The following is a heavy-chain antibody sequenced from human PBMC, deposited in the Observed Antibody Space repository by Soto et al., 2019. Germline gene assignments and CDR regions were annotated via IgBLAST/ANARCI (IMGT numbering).Heavy chain of an antibody. V-gene: IGHV3-NL1*01. D-gene: IGHD3-22*01. J-gene: IGHJ4*02. CDR1: GFTFISYG. CDR2: IYSGGST. CDR3: ARDTYYYDSSGQPY. Sequence: QVQLVESGGGVVQPGRSLRLSCAASGFTFISYGMHWVRQAPGKGLEWVAVIYSGGSTNYADSVKGRFTISRDNSKNTLYLQMNSLRVEDTAVYYCARDTYYYDSSGQPYWGQGTLVTVSS.